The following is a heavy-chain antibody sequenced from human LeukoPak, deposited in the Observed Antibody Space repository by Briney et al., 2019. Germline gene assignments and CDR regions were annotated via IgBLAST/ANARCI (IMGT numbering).Heavy chain of an antibody. J-gene: IGHJ6*03. CDR2: IGAGGGST. V-gene: IGHV3-23*01. CDR3: ARISSSWGVYYMDV. CDR1: GLTFNIFA. D-gene: IGHD6-13*01. Sequence: GGSLRLSCAASGLTFNIFAMSWVRQAPGKGLEWVTSIGAGGGSTYYVDSVKGRFTISRDNSKNTLYLQMNSLRAEDTAVYYCARISSSWGVYYMDVWGKGTTVTVSS.